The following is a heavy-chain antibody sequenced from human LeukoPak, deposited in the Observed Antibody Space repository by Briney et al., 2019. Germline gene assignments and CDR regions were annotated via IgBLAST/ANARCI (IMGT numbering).Heavy chain of an antibody. V-gene: IGHV3-66*01. Sequence: GGSLRLSCAASGFTVSSNYMSWVRQAPGKGLEWVSVIYSGGSTYYADSVKGRFTISRDNSKNTLYLQMNSLRAEDTAVYYCARLHDYGDYFDYWGQGTLVTVSS. CDR3: ARLHDYGDYFDY. D-gene: IGHD4-17*01. CDR1: GFTVSSNY. CDR2: IYSGGST. J-gene: IGHJ4*02.